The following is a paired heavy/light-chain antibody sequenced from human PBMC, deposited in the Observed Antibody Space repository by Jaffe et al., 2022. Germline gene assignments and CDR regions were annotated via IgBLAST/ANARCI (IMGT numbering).Light chain of an antibody. J-gene: IGKJ4*01. V-gene: IGKV1-39*01. CDR1: QSISSY. CDR3: QQSYSTPPEVT. Sequence: DIQMTQSPSSLSASVGDRVTITCRASQSISSYLNWYQQKPGKAPKLLIYAASSLQSGVPSRFSGSGSGTDFTLTISSLQPEDFATYYCQQSYSTPPEVTFGGGTKVEIK. CDR2: AAS.
Heavy chain of an antibody. J-gene: IGHJ5*02. CDR2: ISWNSGSI. CDR1: GFTFDDYA. CDR3: AKAALRSYCSSTSCHRDYNWFDP. V-gene: IGHV3-9*01. Sequence: EVQLVESGGGLVQPGRSLRLSCAASGFTFDDYAMHWVRQAPGKGLEWVSGISWNSGSIGYADSVKGRFTISRDNAKNSLYLQMNSLRAEDTALYYCAKAALRSYCSSTSCHRDYNWFDPWGQGTLVTVSS. D-gene: IGHD2-2*02.